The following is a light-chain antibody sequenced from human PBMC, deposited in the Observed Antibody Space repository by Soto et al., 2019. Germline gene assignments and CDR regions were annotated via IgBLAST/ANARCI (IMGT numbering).Light chain of an antibody. V-gene: IGKV3-20*01. J-gene: IGKJ1*01. CDR2: GAS. CDR1: QRVSSNY. Sequence: DIVLTQSPGTLSLSPGERATLSCRASQRVSSNYLAWYQQKPGQAPRLLIHGASTRATGVPDRFSGSGSGTAFTLTISRLEPEDVAVYHCQQYGSLSWTFGQGTKVEIK. CDR3: QQYGSLSWT.